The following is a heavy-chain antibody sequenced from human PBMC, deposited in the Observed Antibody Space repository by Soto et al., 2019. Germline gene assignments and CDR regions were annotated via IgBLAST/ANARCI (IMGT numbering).Heavy chain of an antibody. CDR2: ISAYNGNT. CDR3: GSTNYNPALKSRVTISVDTSKNQFSLKLSSVTAADTAVYYCARLGARYYDFWSGLGNTNYYYGMDV. Sequence: GASVKVSCKASGYTFTSYGISWVRQAPGQGLEWMGWISAYNGNTNYAQKLQGRDTMTTDTSTSTAYMELRSLRSDDTAVYYSGSTNYNPALKSRVTISVDTSKNQFSLKLSSVTAADTAVYYCARLGARYYDFWSGLGNTNYYYGMDVWGQGTTVTVSS. D-gene: IGHD3-10*01. J-gene: IGHJ6*02. V-gene: IGHV1-18*01. CDR1: GYTFTSYG.